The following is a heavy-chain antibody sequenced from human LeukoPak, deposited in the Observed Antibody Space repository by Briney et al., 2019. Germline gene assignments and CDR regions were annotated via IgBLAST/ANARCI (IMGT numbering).Heavy chain of an antibody. CDR1: GFTFSSYA. CDR2: ISGSGGST. D-gene: IGHD5-18*01. V-gene: IGHV3-23*01. J-gene: IGHJ4*02. CDR3: AKGAYSDSYGYWYVY. Sequence: PGGSLRLSCAASGFTFSSYAMSWVRQAPGKGLEWVSTISGSGGSTYYADSVKGRFTISRDNSKNTLYLQMNSLRAEDTAVYYCAKGAYSDSYGYWYVYWGQGTLVTVSS.